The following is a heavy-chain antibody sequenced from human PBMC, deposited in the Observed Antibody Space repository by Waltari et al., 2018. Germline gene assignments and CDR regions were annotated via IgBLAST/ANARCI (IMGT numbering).Heavy chain of an antibody. D-gene: IGHD6-19*01. V-gene: IGHV1-69*04. Sequence: QVQLVQSGAEVKKPGSSVKVSCKASGGTFSSYAISWVRQAPGQGLEWMGGIIPLLGIANYAQKFQGRVTITADESTSTAYMELSSLRSEDTAVYYCARGGYSSGWTGGYYYMDVWGKGTTVTVSS. CDR2: IIPLLGIA. CDR3: ARGGYSSGWTGGYYYMDV. CDR1: GGTFSSYA. J-gene: IGHJ6*03.